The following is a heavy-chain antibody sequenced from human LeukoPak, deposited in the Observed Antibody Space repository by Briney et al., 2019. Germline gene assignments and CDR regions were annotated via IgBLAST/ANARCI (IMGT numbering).Heavy chain of an antibody. CDR2: IYYSGST. CDR3: ARHMGALDAFDI. D-gene: IGHD3-10*01. J-gene: IGHJ3*02. Sequence: SETLSLTCTVSGGSISSSSYYWGWIRQPPGKGLEWIGSIYYSGSTYYNPSLKSRVTISADTSKNQFSLKLSSVTAADTAVYYCARHMGALDAFDIWGQGTMVTVSS. CDR1: GGSISSSSYY. V-gene: IGHV4-39*01.